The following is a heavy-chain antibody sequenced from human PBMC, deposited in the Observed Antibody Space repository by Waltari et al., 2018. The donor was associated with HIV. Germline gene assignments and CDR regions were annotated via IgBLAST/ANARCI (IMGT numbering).Heavy chain of an antibody. CDR2: ISANAGRA. CDR1: KFTLATYA. D-gene: IGHD6-19*01. J-gene: IGHJ6*02. Sequence: EVQLLESGGGFVQPGGSLRPSCAAYKFTLATYAMTWVRRAPGKGLEWVAIISANAGRAYYADSLEGRFTVSRENSNNTIYLQMNNLTAEDTAVYYCAKHSSGWYRGHYPIDVWGQGTTVTVSS. V-gene: IGHV3-23*01. CDR3: AKHSSGWYRGHYPIDV.